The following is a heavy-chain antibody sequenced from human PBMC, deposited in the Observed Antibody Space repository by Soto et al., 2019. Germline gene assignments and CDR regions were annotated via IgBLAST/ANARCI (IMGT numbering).Heavy chain of an antibody. Sequence: EAQLVESGGGLVQPGGSLRLSCAASGFTFSSYWMNWVRQAPGKGLEWVANIKQDGSEKYYVDSVKGRFTISRDNAKNSLYLQMNSLRAEDTAVYYCARDLALYCSSTSCYPYYYYYYMDVWGKGTTVTVSS. CDR2: IKQDGSEK. CDR1: GFTFSSYW. CDR3: ARDLALYCSSTSCYPYYYYYYMDV. V-gene: IGHV3-7*01. J-gene: IGHJ6*03. D-gene: IGHD2-2*01.